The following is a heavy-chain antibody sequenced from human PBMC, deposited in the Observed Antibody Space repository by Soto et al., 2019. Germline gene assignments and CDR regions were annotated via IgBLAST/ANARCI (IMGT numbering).Heavy chain of an antibody. CDR1: GFTFSSHA. D-gene: IGHD6-13*01. V-gene: IGHV3-23*01. CDR2: LSDSGDSI. CDR3: AKVSSSWYAGFFDL. Sequence: EVQLLESGGGLVQPGRSLRLSCTASGFTFSSHAMTWVRQAPGKGLEWVSGLSDSGDSIYYADSVKGRFTIYRDNSMKTLYLQMNTLRVEDTAVYYCAKVSSSWYAGFFDLWGQGTLVTVSS. J-gene: IGHJ4*02.